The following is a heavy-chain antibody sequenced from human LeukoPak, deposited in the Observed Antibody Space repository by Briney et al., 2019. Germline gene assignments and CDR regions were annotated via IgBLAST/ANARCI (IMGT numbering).Heavy chain of an antibody. D-gene: IGHD2-2*02. V-gene: IGHV4-34*01. CDR1: GGSFCGYY. Sequence: PSETLSLTCAVYGGSFCGYYWSWIRQPPGKGLEWIGEINHSGSTNYNPSRKSRVTISVDTSKNQFSLKLSSVTAADTAVYYSARAPPYCSSTSCYSYYYYGMDVWGQGTTVTVSS. J-gene: IGHJ6*02. CDR3: ARAPPYCSSTSCYSYYYYGMDV. CDR2: INHSGST.